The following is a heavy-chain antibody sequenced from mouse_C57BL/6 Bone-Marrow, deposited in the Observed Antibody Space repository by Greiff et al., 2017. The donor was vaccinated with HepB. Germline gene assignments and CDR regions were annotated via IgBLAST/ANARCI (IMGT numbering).Heavy chain of an antibody. J-gene: IGHJ1*03. D-gene: IGHD1-1*01. CDR1: GYSITSGYY. CDR3: AITTVVARWDFDV. CDR2: ISYDGSN. Sequence: EVKLMESGPGLVKPSQSLSLTCSVTGYSITSGYYWNWIRQFPGNKLEWMGYISYDGSNNYNPSLKNRISITRDTSKNQFFLKLNSVTTEDTATYYCAITTVVARWDFDVWGTGTTVTVSS. V-gene: IGHV3-6*01.